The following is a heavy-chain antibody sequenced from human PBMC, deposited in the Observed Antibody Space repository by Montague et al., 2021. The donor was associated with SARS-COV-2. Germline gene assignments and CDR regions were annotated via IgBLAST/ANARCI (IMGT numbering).Heavy chain of an antibody. CDR2: INYIRNT. J-gene: IGHJ4*02. D-gene: IGHD4-17*01. V-gene: IGHV4-39*01. Sequence: SETLSLTCTVSGGSISATDCYWAWIRQPPGKGLKWDGSINYIRNTTYNPSLRSRVTLSVYSYKNQFSLRLNSVTAGDTAVYYCARRYGDGTVYHYMDSWGQGTLVTVSS. CDR3: ARRYGDGTVYHYMDS. CDR1: GGSISATDCY.